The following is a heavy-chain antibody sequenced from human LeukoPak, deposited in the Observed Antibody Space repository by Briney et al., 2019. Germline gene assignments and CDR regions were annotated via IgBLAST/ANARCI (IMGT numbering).Heavy chain of an antibody. D-gene: IGHD6-19*01. J-gene: IGHJ5*02. CDR2: INHSGST. Sequence: PSETLSLTCAVYGGSFSGYYWSWIRQPPGKGLEWIGEINHSGSTNYNPSLKSRVTISVDTSKNQFSLKLSSVTAADTAVYYCATCPGYSSGWYVRGYNWFDPWGQGTLVTVSS. CDR1: GGSFSGYY. CDR3: ATCPGYSSGWYVRGYNWFDP. V-gene: IGHV4-34*01.